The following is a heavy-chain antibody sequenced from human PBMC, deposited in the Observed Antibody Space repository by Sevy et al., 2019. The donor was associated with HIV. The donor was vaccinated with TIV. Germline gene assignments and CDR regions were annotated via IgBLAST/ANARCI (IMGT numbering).Heavy chain of an antibody. CDR1: GGSFSGYY. D-gene: IGHD5-12*01. CDR2: INHSGST. Sequence: SETLSLTCAVYGGSFSGYYWSWIRQPPGKGLEWIGEINHSGSTNYNPSLKSRVTISVDTSKNQFSLKLSSVTAADTAVYYCVRDQYRGYGIGYFDYWGQGTLVTVSS. CDR3: VRDQYRGYGIGYFDY. J-gene: IGHJ4*02. V-gene: IGHV4-34*01.